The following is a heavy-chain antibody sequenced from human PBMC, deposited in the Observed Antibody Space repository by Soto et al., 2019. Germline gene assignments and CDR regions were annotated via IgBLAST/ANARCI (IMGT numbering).Heavy chain of an antibody. Sequence: GASVKVSCKASGGPLRNYAISWVRQAPGQGLEWMGGVVPVYTTSKYAQKFQGRLTITADRSTSTTYMELTSLTSEDTAVYFCATDSGSYYDVAYWGQGTLVTVSS. J-gene: IGHJ4*02. CDR2: VVPVYTTS. D-gene: IGHD1-26*01. CDR1: GGPLRNYA. V-gene: IGHV1-69*06. CDR3: ATDSGSYYDVAY.